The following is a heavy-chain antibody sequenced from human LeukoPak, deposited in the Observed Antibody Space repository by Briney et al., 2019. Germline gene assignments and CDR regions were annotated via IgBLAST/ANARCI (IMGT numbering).Heavy chain of an antibody. CDR2: IKQDGSEK. J-gene: IGHJ4*02. CDR1: GFTFSSYW. D-gene: IGHD1-26*01. Sequence: GGSLRLSCAASGFTFSSYWMSWVRQAPGKGLEWVANIKQDGSEKYYVDSVKGRFTISRDNAKNSLYLQMNSLRAEDTAVYYCVTLIVGATTEQFDYWGQGTLVTVSS. V-gene: IGHV3-7*03. CDR3: VTLIVGATTEQFDY.